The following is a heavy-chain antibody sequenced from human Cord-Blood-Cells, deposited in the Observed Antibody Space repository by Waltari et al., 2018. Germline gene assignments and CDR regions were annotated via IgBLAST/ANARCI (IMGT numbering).Heavy chain of an antibody. CDR2: IIPIFGTA. Sequence: AISWVRQAPGQGLEWMGGIIPIFGTANYAQKFQGRVTITADESTSTAYMELSSLRSEDTAVYYCARYRGSSWYSLSGYFQHWGQGTLVTVSS. CDR1: A. J-gene: IGHJ1*01. D-gene: IGHD6-13*01. V-gene: IGHV1-69*01. CDR3: ARYRGSSWYSLSGYFQH.